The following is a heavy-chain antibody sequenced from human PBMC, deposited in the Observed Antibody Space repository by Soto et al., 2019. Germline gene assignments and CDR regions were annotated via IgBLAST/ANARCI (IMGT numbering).Heavy chain of an antibody. V-gene: IGHV3-30*18. D-gene: IGHD3-10*01. CDR1: GFTFSSYG. Sequence: GESLKISCAASGFTFSSYGMHWVRQAPGKGLEWVAVISYDGSNKYYADSVKGRFTISRDNSKNTLYLQMNSLRAEDTAVYYCAKDGYYGSGSYRDDYWGQGTLVTVSS. CDR3: AKDGYYGSGSYRDDY. CDR2: ISYDGSNK. J-gene: IGHJ4*02.